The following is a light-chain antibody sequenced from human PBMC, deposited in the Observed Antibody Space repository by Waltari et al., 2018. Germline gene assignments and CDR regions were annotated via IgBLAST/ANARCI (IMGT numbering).Light chain of an antibody. CDR3: SSYAGSTVV. V-gene: IGLV2-8*01. CDR1: SSDVGGFDH. Sequence: QSALTQPPSASGSPGQSVTISCTGTSSDVGGFDHVSWYQQHPGKVPRLMIYEVSKRPSGVPDRFSGSKSGNTASLTVSGLQAEDEADYYCSSYAGSTVVFGGGTKLTVL. CDR2: EVS. J-gene: IGLJ2*01.